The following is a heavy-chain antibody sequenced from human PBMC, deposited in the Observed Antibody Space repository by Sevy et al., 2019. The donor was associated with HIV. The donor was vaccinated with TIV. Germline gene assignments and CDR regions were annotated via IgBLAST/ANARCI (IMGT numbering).Heavy chain of an antibody. CDR1: GGSISTYY. CDR3: ARGGPNQQQLDYFDY. V-gene: IGHV4-59*01. CDR2: IYYSGNT. Sequence: SETLSLTCTVSGGSISTYYWNWIRQPPGKGLEWIGYIYYSGNTNYNPSLTSRVSMSVDTSKNHFSLKLSSVTAADTAMYYCARGGPNQQQLDYFDYWGQEPWSPSPQ. J-gene: IGHJ4*01. D-gene: IGHD1-1*01.